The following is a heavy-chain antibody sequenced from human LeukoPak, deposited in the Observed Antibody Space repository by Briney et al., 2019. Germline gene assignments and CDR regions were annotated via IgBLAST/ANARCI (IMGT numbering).Heavy chain of an antibody. CDR3: AKDWAPYCGGDCYFNY. D-gene: IGHD2-21*02. Sequence: GRSLRLSCAASGFIFNNYGMHWVRQAPGKGLEWVAVISYDGTNKNYADSVKGRFTISRDSSKNTVYLQMNSLRVEDTAVYYCAKDWAPYCGGDCYFNYWGQGTLVAVSS. CDR1: GFIFNNYG. CDR2: ISYDGTNK. J-gene: IGHJ4*02. V-gene: IGHV3-30*18.